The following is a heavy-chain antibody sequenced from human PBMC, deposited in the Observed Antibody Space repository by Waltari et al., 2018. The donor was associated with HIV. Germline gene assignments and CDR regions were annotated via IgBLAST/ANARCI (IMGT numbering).Heavy chain of an antibody. J-gene: IGHJ1*01. V-gene: IGHV1-18*01. CDR3: ARDKGASDTYKAEYFQH. CDR1: GYIFTSYG. D-gene: IGHD1-20*01. Sequence: VQSEREMKPPGASVKVSCKPHGYIFTSYGIRWLRLAPGQGFEWVGWISAYNGNTNYAQKFRGRVTLTTDTSTSTAYMELRGLRHEDTAIYYCARDKGASDTYKAEYFQHWGRGTLVSVSA. CDR2: ISAYNGNT.